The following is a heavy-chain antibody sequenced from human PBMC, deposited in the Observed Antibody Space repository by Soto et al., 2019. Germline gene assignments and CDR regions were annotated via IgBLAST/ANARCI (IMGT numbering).Heavy chain of an antibody. CDR1: GGSFNGYY. V-gene: IGHV4-34*01. D-gene: IGHD3-10*01. CDR2: INHSGGT. CDR3: ARYAPFGYYGSGSNAFDM. J-gene: IGHJ3*02. Sequence: SETLSLTCAVYVYGGSFNGYYWSWIRQPPGKGLEWIGEINHSGGTNYNPSLKSRVTISLDTSKSNFSLNLSSATAADTAVYYCARYAPFGYYGSGSNAFDMWGQGTMVTVSS.